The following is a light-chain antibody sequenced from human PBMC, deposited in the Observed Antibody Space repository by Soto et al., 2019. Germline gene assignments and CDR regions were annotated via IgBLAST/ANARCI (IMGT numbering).Light chain of an antibody. CDR2: SNN. CDR3: AAWDDSLKGPNWV. CDR1: SSNIGSNT. J-gene: IGLJ3*02. V-gene: IGLV1-44*01. Sequence: QSVLTQPPSASGTPGQRVTISCSGSSSNIGSNTVNWYQQLPGTAPKLLIYSNNQRPSGLPDRFSGSKSGTSASLAISGLQAEDEADYYCAAWDDSLKGPNWVFGGGTKLTV.